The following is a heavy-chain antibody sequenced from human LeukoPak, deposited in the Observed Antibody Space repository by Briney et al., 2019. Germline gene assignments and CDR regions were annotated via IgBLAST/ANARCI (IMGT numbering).Heavy chain of an antibody. J-gene: IGHJ5*02. Sequence: GGSLRLSCAASGFTFSRYSMNWVRQAPGKGLEWVSSISSGSSYMYYADSVKGRFTISRDNAKNSLYLQMNSLRAEDTAVYYCARAIAERVNWFDPWGQGTLVTVSS. CDR2: ISSGSSYM. V-gene: IGHV3-21*01. CDR3: ARAIAERVNWFDP. CDR1: GFTFSRYS. D-gene: IGHD1-1*01.